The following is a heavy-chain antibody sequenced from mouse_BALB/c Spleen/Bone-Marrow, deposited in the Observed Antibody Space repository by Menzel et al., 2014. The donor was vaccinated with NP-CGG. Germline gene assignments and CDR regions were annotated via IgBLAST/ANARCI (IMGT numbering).Heavy chain of an antibody. J-gene: IGHJ4*01. D-gene: IGHD2-4*01. CDR3: ARSPYDYAAMDY. V-gene: IGHV5-17*02. CDR1: GFTFSSFG. CDR2: ISSGSSTI. Sequence: EVKLVESGGGLVQPGGSRKLSCATSGFTFSSFGMHWVRQAPEKGLEWVAHISSGSSTIYYADTVKGRFTISRDNPKNTLFLQMTSLRSEDTAMYYCARSPYDYAAMDYWGQGTSVTVSS.